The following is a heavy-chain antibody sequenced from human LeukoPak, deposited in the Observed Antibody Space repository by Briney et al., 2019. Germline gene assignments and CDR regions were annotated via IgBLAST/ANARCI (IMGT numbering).Heavy chain of an antibody. V-gene: IGHV4-31*03. Sequence: NPSETLSLTCTVSGGSISSGGYYWRWIRQHPGKGLEWIGYIYYSGSTYYHPSLKSRVTISVDTSKNQFSLKLSSVTAADTAVYYCARESADDILTGKGRNYFDYWGQGTLVTVSS. CDR3: ARESADDILTGKGRNYFDY. J-gene: IGHJ4*02. CDR2: IYYSGST. CDR1: GGSISSGGYY. D-gene: IGHD3-9*01.